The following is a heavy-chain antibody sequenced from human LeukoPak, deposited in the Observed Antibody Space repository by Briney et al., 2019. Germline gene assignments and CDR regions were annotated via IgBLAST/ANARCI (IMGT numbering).Heavy chain of an antibody. V-gene: IGHV5-51*01. CDR2: TYPGDSDT. Sequence: GESLKISCKGPGYSFTNNWIGWVRQMPGKGLEWMGITYPGDSDTRYSPSFQGQVTISADKSISTAYLQWSSLKASDTAMYYCARHRALGFYPAGLRDAFDIWGQGTMVTVSS. D-gene: IGHD2-15*01. CDR3: ARHRALGFYPAGLRDAFDI. CDR1: GYSFTNNW. J-gene: IGHJ3*02.